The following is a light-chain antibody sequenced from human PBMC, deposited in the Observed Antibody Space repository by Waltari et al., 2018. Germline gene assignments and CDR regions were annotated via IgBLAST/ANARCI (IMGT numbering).Light chain of an antibody. CDR3: MQGIHLRIT. CDR2: EVS. Sequence: DIVMTQTPLSLSVTPGQPASISCKSSQSLLHSDGKTYLYWYLQKPGQSPQLLIYEVSSRVSGVPDRFSGSGSGTDFTLKISRVEAEDVGVYYCMQGIHLRITFGQGTRLEIK. J-gene: IGKJ5*01. CDR1: QSLLHSDGKTY. V-gene: IGKV2-29*02.